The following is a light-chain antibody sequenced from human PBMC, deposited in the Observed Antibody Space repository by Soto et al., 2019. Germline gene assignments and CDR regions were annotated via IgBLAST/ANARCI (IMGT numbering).Light chain of an antibody. V-gene: IGKV3-15*01. CDR2: GAS. CDR3: QQYGSSSIT. CDR1: QSVGSG. J-gene: IGKJ5*01. Sequence: EIVMTQSPATLSVSPGERATLSCRASQSVGSGLSWYQQKPGQAPRLLIYGASTRATGIPARFSGGGSGTDFTLTISRLEPEDFAVYYCQQYGSSSITFGQGTRLEIK.